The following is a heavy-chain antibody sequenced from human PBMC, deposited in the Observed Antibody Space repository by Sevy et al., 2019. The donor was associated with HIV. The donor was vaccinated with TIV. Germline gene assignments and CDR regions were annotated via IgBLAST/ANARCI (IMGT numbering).Heavy chain of an antibody. Sequence: GGSLRLSCTASGFTFGDYAMSWFRQAPGKGLEWVGLIRSKAYGGTTEYAASVKGRFTISRDDSKSIAYLQMNSLKTEDTAVYYCTRDSYYDFWSGYYSHFDYWGQGTLVTVSS. J-gene: IGHJ4*02. CDR2: IRSKAYGGTT. CDR3: TRDSYYDFWSGYYSHFDY. D-gene: IGHD3-3*01. CDR1: GFTFGDYA. V-gene: IGHV3-49*03.